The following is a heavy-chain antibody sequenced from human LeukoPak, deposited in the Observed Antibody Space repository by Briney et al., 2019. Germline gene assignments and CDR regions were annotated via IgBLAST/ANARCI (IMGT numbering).Heavy chain of an antibody. CDR3: ARDAYDNTESVRWFDP. Sequence: GGSLTLSCAAFGFTVSSNYVSWVRQPPGKGLEWVAVLYRAGDTYYSDSVKGRFTISRDDSTNTLYLQMNTVRVEDTAVYYCARDAYDNTESVRWFDPWGQGTLVTVSS. CDR2: LYRAGDT. CDR1: GFTVSSNY. D-gene: IGHD3-9*01. J-gene: IGHJ5*02. V-gene: IGHV3-66*01.